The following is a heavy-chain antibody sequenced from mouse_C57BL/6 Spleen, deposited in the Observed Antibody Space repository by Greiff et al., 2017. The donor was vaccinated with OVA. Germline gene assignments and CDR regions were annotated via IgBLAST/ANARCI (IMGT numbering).Heavy chain of an antibody. CDR2: IYPRDGST. J-gene: IGHJ2*01. D-gene: IGHD4-1*01. CDR1: GYTFTSYE. CDR3: AGTRGAYYFDY. Sequence: VHLVESGPELVKPGASVKLSCKASGYTFTSYEINWVKQRPGQGLEWIGWIYPRDGSTKYNEKFKGKATLTVDTSSSTAYMELHSLTSEDSAVYFCAGTRGAYYFDYWGQGTTLTVSS. V-gene: IGHV1-85*01.